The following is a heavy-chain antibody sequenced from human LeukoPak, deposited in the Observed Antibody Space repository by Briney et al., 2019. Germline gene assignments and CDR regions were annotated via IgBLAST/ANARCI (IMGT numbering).Heavy chain of an antibody. D-gene: IGHD2-15*01. Sequence: GGSLRLSCAASGFTLSNHAMNWVRQAPGKGLERVSIISGGGTSTSYADFVKGRFTISRENSKNTRYLKMSSLRAEDTAVYYCAKTSVGGGRIIGSGYFAKGGEGTLV. CDR3: AKTSVGGGRIIGSGYFAK. CDR2: ISGGGTST. V-gene: IGHV3-23*01. J-gene: IGHJ4*02. CDR1: GFTLSNHA.